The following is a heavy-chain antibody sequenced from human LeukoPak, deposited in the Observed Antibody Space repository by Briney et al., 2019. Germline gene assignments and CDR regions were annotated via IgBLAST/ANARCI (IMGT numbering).Heavy chain of an antibody. J-gene: IGHJ4*02. CDR2: VSGNNGHT. Sequence: ASVKVSCKASGYTFTNYGITWVRQAPGQGLDWMGWVSGNNGHTKYAQTLQGRVTMTTDTSTNTAYMELRSLRSDDTAVYYCARGHLLSLDYWGQGTLVTVSS. CDR3: ARGHLLSLDY. CDR1: GYTFTNYG. V-gene: IGHV1-18*04.